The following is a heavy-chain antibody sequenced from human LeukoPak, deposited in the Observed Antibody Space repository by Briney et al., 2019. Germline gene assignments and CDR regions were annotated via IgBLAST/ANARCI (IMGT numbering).Heavy chain of an antibody. D-gene: IGHD3-22*01. V-gene: IGHV3-30-3*02. J-gene: IGHJ4*02. Sequence: GGSLRLSCAASGFTFSSYDMHWVRQAPGKGLEWVAVISYDGSNKYYADSVKGRFTISRDNSKNTLYLQMNSLRAEDTAVYYCANYYDSSGFFDYWGQGTLVTVSS. CDR1: GFTFSSYD. CDR3: ANYYDSSGFFDY. CDR2: ISYDGSNK.